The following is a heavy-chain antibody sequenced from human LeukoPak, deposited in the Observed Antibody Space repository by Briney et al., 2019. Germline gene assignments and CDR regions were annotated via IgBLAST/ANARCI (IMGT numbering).Heavy chain of an antibody. CDR3: ARDGVYYYDTSGYYSDDWFDP. CDR1: GYTFTGYY. V-gene: IGHV1-2*02. J-gene: IGHJ5*02. D-gene: IGHD3-22*01. CDR2: INPNSGGT. Sequence: ASVKVSCKASGYTFTGYYMHWVRQAPGQGLEWMGWINPNSGGTNYAQKFQGRVTMTRDTSISTAYMELSRLRSDDTAVYYRARDGVYYYDTSGYYSDDWFDPWGQGTLVTVSS.